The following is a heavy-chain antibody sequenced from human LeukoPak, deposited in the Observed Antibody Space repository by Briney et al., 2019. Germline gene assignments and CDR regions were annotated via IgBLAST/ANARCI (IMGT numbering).Heavy chain of an antibody. V-gene: IGHV1-2*02. J-gene: IGHJ4*02. CDR1: GYTFTGYY. D-gene: IGHD3-22*01. CDR3: ARGGLVVITVLDY. CDR2: INPNSGGT. Sequence: ASVKVSCKASGYTFTGYYMHWVRQAPGQGLEWMGWINPNSGGTNYAQKLQGRVTMTTDTSTSTAYMELRSLRSDDTAVYYCARGGLVVITVLDYWGQGTLVTVSS.